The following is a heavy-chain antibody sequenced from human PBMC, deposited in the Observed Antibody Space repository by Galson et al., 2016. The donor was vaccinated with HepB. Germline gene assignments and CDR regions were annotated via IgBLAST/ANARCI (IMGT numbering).Heavy chain of an antibody. CDR1: GDCVSSNNAG. V-gene: IGHV6-1*01. CDR3: AREPPVVSPTYYYYMDV. Sequence: CAISGDCVSSNNAGWNWIRQSPSRGLEWLGKTYYWSKWYYDYSVSLKGRITISPDTSKSQFSLHLNSVTPEDTAVYYCAREPPVVSPTYYYYMDVWGKGTTVTVSS. D-gene: IGHD2-2*01. J-gene: IGHJ6*03. CDR2: TYYWSKWYY.